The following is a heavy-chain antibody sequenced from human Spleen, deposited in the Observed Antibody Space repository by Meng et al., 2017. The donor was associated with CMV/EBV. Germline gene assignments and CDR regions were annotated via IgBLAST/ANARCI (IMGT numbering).Heavy chain of an antibody. J-gene: IGHJ5*02. CDR3: ARGYYDSSGYFYKWFDP. Sequence: GGSLRLSCAASGASEFTFSTYAMHWVRQAPGKGLECVSAISGDRGTTDYADSVKGRLTVSRDNSKNTLYLQMGSLRAEDTAVYYCARGYYDSSGYFYKWFDPWGQGTLVTVSS. V-gene: IGHV3-64*02. D-gene: IGHD3-22*01. CDR2: ISGDRGTT. CDR1: GASEFTFSTYA.